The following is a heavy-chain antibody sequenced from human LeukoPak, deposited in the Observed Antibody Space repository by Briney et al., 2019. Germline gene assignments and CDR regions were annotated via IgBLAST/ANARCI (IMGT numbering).Heavy chain of an antibody. D-gene: IGHD6-13*01. CDR1: GGSISSYY. Sequence: PSETLSLTCTVSGGSISSYYWSWIRQPPGKGLEWIGYIYYSGSTNYNPSLKSRVTISVDTSKNQFSLKLSSVTAADTAVYYCARDLGSSWTLWFDPWGQGTLVTVSS. CDR3: ARDLGSSWTLWFDP. CDR2: IYYSGST. V-gene: IGHV4-59*01. J-gene: IGHJ5*02.